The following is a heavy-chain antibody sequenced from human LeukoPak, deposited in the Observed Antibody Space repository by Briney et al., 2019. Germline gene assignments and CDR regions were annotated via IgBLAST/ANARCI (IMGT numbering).Heavy chain of an antibody. CDR2: ISSSSRYI. J-gene: IGHJ3*02. V-gene: IGHV3-21*01. CDR3: ARGGSDPVSGRYYGGGAFDI. Sequence: GGSLRLSCAASGFTFSSYSMNWVRQAPGKGLEWVSSISSSSRYIYYGDSVMGRFTISRDNAKNSLYLQMNSLRAEDTAVYYCARGGSDPVSGRYYGGGAFDIWGQGTMVTVSS. D-gene: IGHD1-26*01. CDR1: GFTFSSYS.